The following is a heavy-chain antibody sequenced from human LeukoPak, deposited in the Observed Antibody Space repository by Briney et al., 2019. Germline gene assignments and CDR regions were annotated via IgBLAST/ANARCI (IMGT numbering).Heavy chain of an antibody. V-gene: IGHV1-24*01. D-gene: IGHD4-17*01. CDR3: AITVTTFLNFDY. J-gene: IGHJ4*02. CDR1: GYTLTELS. Sequence: ASVKVSCKVSGYTLTELSMHWVRQVPGKGLEWMGGFDPEDGETIYAQKFQGRVTMTEDTSTDTAYMELSSLRSEDTAVYYCAITVTTFLNFDYWGQGTLVTVSS. CDR2: FDPEDGET.